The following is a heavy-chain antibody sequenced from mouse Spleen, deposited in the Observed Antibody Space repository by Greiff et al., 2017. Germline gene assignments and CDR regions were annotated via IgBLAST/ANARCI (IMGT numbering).Heavy chain of an antibody. J-gene: IGHJ2*01. CDR3: ARGSILRLPLDY. V-gene: IGHV1-54*01. Sequence: QVQLQQSGAGLVRPGTSVKVSCKASGYAFTNYLIEWVKQRPGQGLEWIGVINPGSGGTNYNEKFKGKATLTADKSSSTAYMQLSSLTSEDSAVYFSARGSILRLPLDYWGQGTTLTVSS. D-gene: IGHD1-2*01. CDR2: INPGSGGT. CDR1: GYAFTNYL.